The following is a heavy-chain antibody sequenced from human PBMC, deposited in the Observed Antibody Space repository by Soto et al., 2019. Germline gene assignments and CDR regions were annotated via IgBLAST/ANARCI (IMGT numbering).Heavy chain of an antibody. CDR3: ASEAWGIAAAGSAWFDP. CDR2: TYYRSKWYN. CDR1: GDSVSSNSAA. D-gene: IGHD6-13*01. Sequence: SQTLSLTSAISGDSVSSNSAAWNWIRQSPSRGLEWLGRTYYRSKWYNDYAVSVKSRITINPDTSKNQFSLQLNSVTPEDTAVYYCASEAWGIAAAGSAWFDPWGQGTLVTVSS. V-gene: IGHV6-1*01. J-gene: IGHJ5*02.